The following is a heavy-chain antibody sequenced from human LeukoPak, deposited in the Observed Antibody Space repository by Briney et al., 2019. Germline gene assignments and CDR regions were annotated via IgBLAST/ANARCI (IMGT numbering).Heavy chain of an antibody. CDR3: ARIAAAGTARFDY. V-gene: IGHV4-59*05. Sequence: SETLSLTCTVSGGSISGYYWSWIRQPPGKGLEWIGSIYYSGSTYYNPSLKSRVTISVDTSKNQFSLKLSSVTAADTAVYYCARIAAAGTARFDYWGQGTLVTVSS. CDR2: IYYSGST. CDR1: GGSISGYY. D-gene: IGHD6-13*01. J-gene: IGHJ4*02.